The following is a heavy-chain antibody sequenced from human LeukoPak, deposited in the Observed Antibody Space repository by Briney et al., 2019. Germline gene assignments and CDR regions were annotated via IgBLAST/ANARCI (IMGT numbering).Heavy chain of an antibody. Sequence: GGSLRLSCAASRFTFSDYYMSWIRQAPGKGLEWVSYISSSGSTIDYADSVKGRFTISRDNAKNSLYLQMSSLRAEDTAVYYCARSIPAGNRRWGQGTLVTVSS. D-gene: IGHD2-2*01. V-gene: IGHV3-11*01. CDR2: ISSSGSTI. CDR3: ARSIPAGNRR. J-gene: IGHJ4*02. CDR1: RFTFSDYY.